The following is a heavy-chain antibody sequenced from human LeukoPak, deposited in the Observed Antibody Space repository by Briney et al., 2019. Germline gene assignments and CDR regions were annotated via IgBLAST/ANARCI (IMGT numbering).Heavy chain of an antibody. CDR1: GFTFSSYA. D-gene: IGHD2-2*01. CDR2: ISGGGGST. CDR3: ARIDIVVVPAANRGVFDY. J-gene: IGHJ4*02. Sequence: PGGSLRLSCAASGFTFSSYAMSWVRQAPGKGLEEVSAISGGGGSTYYAESVKGQFTNSRDNSKNTLYLQMNSLRAEDTAVYYCARIDIVVVPAANRGVFDYWGQGTLVTVSS. V-gene: IGHV3-23*01.